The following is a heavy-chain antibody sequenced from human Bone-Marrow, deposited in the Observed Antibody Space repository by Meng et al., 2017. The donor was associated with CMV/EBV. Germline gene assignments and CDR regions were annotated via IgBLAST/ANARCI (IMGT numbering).Heavy chain of an antibody. V-gene: IGHV1-69*05. Sequence: SVKDSCKASGGTFSSYAISWVRQAPGQGLEWMGGIIPIFGTANYAQKFQGRVTITTDESTSTAYMELSSLRSEDTAVYYCARDIVGVPGASNWFDPWGQGTLVTVSS. CDR3: ARDIVGVPGASNWFDP. CDR2: IIPIFGTA. D-gene: IGHD2-2*01. J-gene: IGHJ5*02. CDR1: GGTFSSYA.